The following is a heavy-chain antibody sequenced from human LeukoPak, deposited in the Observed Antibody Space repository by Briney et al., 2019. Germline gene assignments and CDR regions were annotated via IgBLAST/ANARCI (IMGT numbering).Heavy chain of an antibody. V-gene: IGHV4-34*01. CDR2: INHSGST. CDR3: AREVWLRPRGPFDY. J-gene: IGHJ4*02. CDR1: GGSFSGYY. D-gene: IGHD5-12*01. Sequence: SETLSLTCAVYGGSFSGYYWSWIRQPPGKGLEWIGEINHSGSTNYNPSLKSRVTISVDTSKNQFSLKLSSVTAADTAVYYCAREVWLRPRGPFDYWGQGTLVTVSS.